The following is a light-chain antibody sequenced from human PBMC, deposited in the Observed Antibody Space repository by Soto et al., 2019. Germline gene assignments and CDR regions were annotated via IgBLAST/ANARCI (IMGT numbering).Light chain of an antibody. CDR1: RSDVGGYNY. CDR2: DAT. CDR3: SSYTSSSTDV. Sequence: QSALTQPASVSGSPGQSITISCTGTRSDVGGYNYVYWHQQHPGKAPKLMIYDATNRPSGVSDRFSGSKSGNTASLTISGLQAEDEADYYCSSYTSSSTDVFGAGNKVTVL. V-gene: IGLV2-14*01. J-gene: IGLJ1*01.